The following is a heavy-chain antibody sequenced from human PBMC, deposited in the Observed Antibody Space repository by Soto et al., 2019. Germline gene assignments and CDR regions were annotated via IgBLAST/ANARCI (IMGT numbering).Heavy chain of an antibody. CDR3: AKGTVGYDYVWGSYPQGAFDI. J-gene: IGHJ3*02. CDR2: ISYDGSNK. D-gene: IGHD3-16*02. V-gene: IGHV3-30*18. Sequence: GGSLRLSCAASGFTFSSYWMSWVRQAPGKGLEWVAVISYDGSNKYYADSVKGRFTISRDNSKNTLYLQMNSLRAEDTAVYYCAKGTVGYDYVWGSYPQGAFDIWGQGTMVTVSS. CDR1: GFTFSSYW.